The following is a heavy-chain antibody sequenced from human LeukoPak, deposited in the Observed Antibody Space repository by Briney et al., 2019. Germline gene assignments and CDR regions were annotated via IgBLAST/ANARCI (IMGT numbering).Heavy chain of an antibody. V-gene: IGHV3-9*01. CDR3: ARVRGVSYFDY. J-gene: IGHJ4*02. CDR1: GFTFDDYA. Sequence: GGSLRLSCAASGFTFDDYAMHWVRQAPGKGLEWVSGISWNSGSIGYADSVKGRFTISRDNAKNSLYLQMNSLRAEDTALYYCARVRGVSYFDYWGQGTLVTVSS. CDR2: ISWNSGSI. D-gene: IGHD3-10*01.